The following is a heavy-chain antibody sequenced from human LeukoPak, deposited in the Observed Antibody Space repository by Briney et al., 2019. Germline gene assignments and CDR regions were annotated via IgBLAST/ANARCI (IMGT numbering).Heavy chain of an antibody. J-gene: IGHJ4*02. CDR3: ARYQRWLPQTSPGDY. CDR2: IFYNGAT. D-gene: IGHD6-19*01. CDR1: GGSISSSSYY. Sequence: SETLSLTCSVSGGSISSSSYYWSWIRQPPGKGLEWIGTIFYNGATQFNPSLKSRVTMSIDTSHNQFSLKMSSVTSADTAVYYCARYQRWLPQTSPGDYWGQGTLVTVSS. V-gene: IGHV4-39*07.